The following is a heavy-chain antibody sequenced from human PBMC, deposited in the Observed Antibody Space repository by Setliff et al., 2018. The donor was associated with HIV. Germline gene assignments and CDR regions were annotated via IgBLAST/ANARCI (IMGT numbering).Heavy chain of an antibody. CDR2: INTNTGDP. V-gene: IGHV7-4-1*02. Sequence: ASVKVSCKASGYTFTRYALNWVRQAPGQGLEWMGWINTNTGDPTYAQGLTGRFVFSLDTSVSTAYLRISRLKAEDTAVYYCARTGPSRDGYNLVIDYWGQGTLVTVSS. CDR3: ARTGPSRDGYNLVIDY. D-gene: IGHD5-12*01. J-gene: IGHJ4*02. CDR1: GYTFTRYA.